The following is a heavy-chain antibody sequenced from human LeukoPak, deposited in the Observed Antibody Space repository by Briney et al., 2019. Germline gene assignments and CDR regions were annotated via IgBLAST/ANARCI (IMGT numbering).Heavy chain of an antibody. Sequence: SETLSLTCAVYGGSFSGYYWSWIRQPPGKGLEWIGEINHSGSTNYNPSLKSRVTISVDTSKNQFSLKLSSVTAADTAVYYCASRTPSMVRGVGNYFDYWGQGTLVTVSS. CDR1: GGSFSGYY. CDR2: INHSGST. D-gene: IGHD3-10*01. J-gene: IGHJ4*02. CDR3: ASRTPSMVRGVGNYFDY. V-gene: IGHV4-34*01.